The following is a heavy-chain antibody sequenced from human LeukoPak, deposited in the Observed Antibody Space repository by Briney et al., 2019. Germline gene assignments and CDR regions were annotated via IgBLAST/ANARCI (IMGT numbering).Heavy chain of an antibody. J-gene: IGHJ6*02. V-gene: IGHV4-39*07. CDR2: INNSGST. D-gene: IGHD2-15*01. CDR1: GGSISSSSYY. CDR3: ARAPGYCSGGSCSHYYYGMDV. Sequence: SETLSLTCTVSGGSISSSSYYWGWIRQPPGKGLEWIGSINNSGSTYYNPSLKSRVTISVDTSKNQFSLKLSSVTAADTAVYYCARAPGYCSGGSCSHYYYGMDVWGQGTTVTVSS.